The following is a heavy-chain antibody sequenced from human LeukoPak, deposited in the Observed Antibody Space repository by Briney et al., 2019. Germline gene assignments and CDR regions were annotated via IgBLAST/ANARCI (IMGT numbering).Heavy chain of an antibody. J-gene: IGHJ4*02. D-gene: IGHD3-10*01. CDR3: ARPYGSGSYFGYFDY. Sequence: ASVKVSCKASGYTFTSYGISWVRQAPGQGLEWMGWISTYNGNTNYAQQLQGTVTMTTDTSTSTAYMELRSLRSYDTAVYYCARPYGSGSYFGYFDYWGQGTLVTVSS. CDR2: ISTYNGNT. CDR1: GYTFTSYG. V-gene: IGHV1-18*04.